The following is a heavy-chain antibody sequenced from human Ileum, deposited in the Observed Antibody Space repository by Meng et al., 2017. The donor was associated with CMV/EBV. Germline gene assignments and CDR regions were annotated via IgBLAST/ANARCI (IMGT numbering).Heavy chain of an antibody. Sequence: GQLQESGPGLVKTSGTLSSTCGVYGGSFSNYYWSWIRQSPGKGLEWIGEIHPSGSTYYNPSLNSRVTMSVDTSKNQFSLNLRSVTAADTAVYYCSRGADAYKSGRSWGQGTLVTVSS. V-gene: IGHV4-34*10. CDR3: SRGADAYKSGRS. CDR2: IHPSGST. D-gene: IGHD5-24*01. CDR1: GGSFSNYY. J-gene: IGHJ5*02.